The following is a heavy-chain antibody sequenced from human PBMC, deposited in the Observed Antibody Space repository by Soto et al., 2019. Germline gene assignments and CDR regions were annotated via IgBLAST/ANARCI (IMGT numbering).Heavy chain of an antibody. J-gene: IGHJ6*02. V-gene: IGHV3-30-3*01. Sequence: QVQLVESGGGVVQPGKSLRLSCAASRFTFSNYAVHWVRQAPGKGLDWVALISYDGDNKYYADSVKGRFTISRDNPRNTLYLQMNSLRAEEPHVYYCARDLGGLGYDGMEVWGQGTTVTVSS. D-gene: IGHD3-16*01. CDR2: ISYDGDNK. CDR1: RFTFSNYA. CDR3: ARDLGGLGYDGMEV.